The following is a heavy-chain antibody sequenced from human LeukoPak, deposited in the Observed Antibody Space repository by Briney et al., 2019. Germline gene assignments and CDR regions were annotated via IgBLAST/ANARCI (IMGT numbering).Heavy chain of an antibody. Sequence: PSETLSLTCTVSGGSVSSGSYYWSWIRQPPGKGLEWIGSIYHSGSTYYNPSLKSRVTISVDTSKNQFSLKLSSVTAADTAVYYCVGSDQYYYYGMDVWGKGTTVTVSS. D-gene: IGHD3-10*01. CDR2: IYHSGST. CDR3: VGSDQYYYYGMDV. J-gene: IGHJ6*04. V-gene: IGHV4-39*07. CDR1: GGSVSSGSYY.